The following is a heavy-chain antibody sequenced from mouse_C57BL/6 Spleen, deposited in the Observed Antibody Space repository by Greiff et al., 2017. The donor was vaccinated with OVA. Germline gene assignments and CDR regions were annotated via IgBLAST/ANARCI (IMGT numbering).Heavy chain of an antibody. D-gene: IGHD3-2*02. CDR1: GYTFTSYW. Sequence: VQLQQPGAELVKPGASVKLSCKASGYTFTSYWMHWVKQRPGPGLEWIGMIHPNSGSPNYNEKFKSQGTLTVDKSSSTAYLQLSSLTSEDSAVYYCARSRSGYDYYAMDYWGQGTSVTVSS. V-gene: IGHV1-64*01. CDR3: ARSRSGYDYYAMDY. CDR2: IHPNSGSP. J-gene: IGHJ4*01.